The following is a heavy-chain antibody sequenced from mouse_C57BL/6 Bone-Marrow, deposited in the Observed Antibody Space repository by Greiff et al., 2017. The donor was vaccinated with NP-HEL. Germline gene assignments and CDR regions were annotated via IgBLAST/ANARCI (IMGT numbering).Heavy chain of an antibody. CDR2: ISNLAYSI. J-gene: IGHJ1*03. Sequence: EVKLVESGGGLVQPGGSLKLSCAASGFTFSDYGMAWVRQAPRKGPEWVAFISNLAYSIYYADTVTGRFTISRENAKNTLYLEMSSLRSEDTAMYYCARAVVRYFDVWGTGTTVTVSS. CDR1: GFTFSDYG. V-gene: IGHV5-15*01. CDR3: ARAVVRYFDV. D-gene: IGHD1-1*01.